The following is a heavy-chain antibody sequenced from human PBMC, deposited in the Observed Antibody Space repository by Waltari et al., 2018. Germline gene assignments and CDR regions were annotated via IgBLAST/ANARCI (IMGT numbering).Heavy chain of an antibody. CDR2: ISGSGSSI. J-gene: IGHJ6*02. CDR1: GFTFNNYA. V-gene: IGHV3-23*01. CDR3: AKGGNGGATGYYWYYGLDV. Sequence: EEQLLESGGGLVQPGQSLRLACAASGFTFNNYAMPWFRQAPGKGLEWVSVISGSGSSIYYGDSVKGRFTISRDSSKSTLYLQMNNLRAEDTAVYFCAKGGNGGATGYYWYYGLDVWGQGTTVTVSS. D-gene: IGHD2-21*01.